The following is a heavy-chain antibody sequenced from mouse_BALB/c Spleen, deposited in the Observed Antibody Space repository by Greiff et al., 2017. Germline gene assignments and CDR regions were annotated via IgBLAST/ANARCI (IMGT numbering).Heavy chain of an antibody. CDR2: INPSNGGT. CDR1: GYTFTSYY. Sequence: QVHVKQSGAELVKPGASVKLSCKASGYTFTSYYMYWVKQRPGQGLEWIGEINPSNGGTNFNEKFKSKATLTVDKSSSTAYMQLSSLTSEDSAVYYCTRGLRRAMDYWGQGTSVTVSS. V-gene: IGHV1S81*02. J-gene: IGHJ4*01. CDR3: TRGLRRAMDY. D-gene: IGHD1-1*01.